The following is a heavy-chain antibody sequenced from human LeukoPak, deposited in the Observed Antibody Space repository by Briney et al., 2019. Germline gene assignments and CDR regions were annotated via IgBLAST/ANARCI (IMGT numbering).Heavy chain of an antibody. D-gene: IGHD5-24*01. V-gene: IGHV6-1*01. CDR3: ARASSRDGYNSVDY. CDR1: GDSVSSDSAA. CDR2: TYYRSKWYN. J-gene: IGHJ4*02. Sequence: SQSLSLTCAISGDSVSSDSAAWNWIRQSPSRGLEWLGRTYYRSKWYNDYAVSVKSRITINPDTSKNQFSLQLNSVTPEDTAVYYCARASSRDGYNSVDYWGQGTLVTVSS.